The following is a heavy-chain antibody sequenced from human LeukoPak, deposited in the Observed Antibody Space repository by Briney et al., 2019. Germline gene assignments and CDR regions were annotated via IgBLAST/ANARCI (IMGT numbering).Heavy chain of an antibody. J-gene: IGHJ4*02. V-gene: IGHV3-23*01. Sequence: GGSLRLSCAASGFTFSSYAMSWVRQAPGKGLEWVSAISGSGGSTCYADSVKGRFTISRDNSKNTLYLQMNSLRAEDTAVYYCAKAPGDYDFWSGYLAAVYYWGQGTLVTVSS. CDR1: GFTFSSYA. D-gene: IGHD3-3*01. CDR3: AKAPGDYDFWSGYLAAVYY. CDR2: ISGSGGST.